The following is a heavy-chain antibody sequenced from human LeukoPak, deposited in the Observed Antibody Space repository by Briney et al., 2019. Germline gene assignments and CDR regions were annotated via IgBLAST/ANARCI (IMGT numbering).Heavy chain of an antibody. CDR2: INHSGST. J-gene: IGHJ4*02. V-gene: IGHV4-34*01. CDR1: GGSFSGYY. D-gene: IGHD3-10*01. Sequence: PSETLSLTCAVYGGSFSGYYWSWIRQPPGKGLEWIGEINHSGSTNYNPSLKSRVTISVDTSKNQFSLKLSSVTAADTAVYYCASLTNYYGSGSYLLWGQGTLVTVSS. CDR3: ASLTNYYGSGSYLL.